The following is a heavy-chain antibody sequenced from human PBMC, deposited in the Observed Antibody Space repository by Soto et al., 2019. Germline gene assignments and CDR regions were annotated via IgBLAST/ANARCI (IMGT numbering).Heavy chain of an antibody. Sequence: QVQLVESGGGVVQPGRSLRLSCAASGFTFSSYAMHWVRQAPGKGLEWVAVISYDGSNKYYADSVKGRFTISRDNSKNTLDRQRNSLGAGGRAVYYGAGVGGGRGYYYGMDVWGQGTTVTVSS. CDR1: GFTFSSYA. CDR3: AGVGGGRGYYYGMDV. J-gene: IGHJ6*02. V-gene: IGHV3-30-3*01. CDR2: ISYDGSNK. D-gene: IGHD3-10*01.